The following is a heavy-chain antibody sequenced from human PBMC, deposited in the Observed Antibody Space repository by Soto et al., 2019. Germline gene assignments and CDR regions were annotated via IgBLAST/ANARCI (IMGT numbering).Heavy chain of an antibody. V-gene: IGHV3-48*02. CDR3: ARGFDLQYGRDV. Sequence: EVQLVESGGGLIQRGGSLRLSCAASGFTLSTYSLNWVRQAPRKGLEWLSYISGSSNTIYYADSVKGRFTISRDNAKNSLYLQMNSLRDEDTAVYFCARGFDLQYGRDVWGQGTTVTVSS. J-gene: IGHJ6*02. CDR2: ISGSSNTI. CDR1: GFTLSTYS. D-gene: IGHD3-10*01.